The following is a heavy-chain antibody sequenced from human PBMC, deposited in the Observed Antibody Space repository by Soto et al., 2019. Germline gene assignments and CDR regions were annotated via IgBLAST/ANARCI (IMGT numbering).Heavy chain of an antibody. J-gene: IGHJ4*02. CDR3: ARQYSSYYFDY. V-gene: IGHV4-31*03. CDR1: GGSISRGVYY. CDR2: IYYSGST. D-gene: IGHD6-19*01. Sequence: SETLSLTCTVSGGSISRGVYYWMWIRQHLGKGLEWIGYIYYSGSTYYNPSLKSRVTISVDTSKNQFSLKLSSVTAADTAVYYCARQYSSYYFDYWGQGTLVTVSS.